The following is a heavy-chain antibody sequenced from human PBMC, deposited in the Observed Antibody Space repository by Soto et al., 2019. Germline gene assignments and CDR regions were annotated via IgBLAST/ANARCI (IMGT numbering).Heavy chain of an antibody. Sequence: GGSLRLSCAASGFTFSSYAMHWVRQAPGKGLEWVAVISYDGSNKYYADSVKGRFTISRDNSKNTLYLQMNSLRAEDTAVYYCAREESSGWSRGFDYWGQGTLVTVSS. J-gene: IGHJ4*02. CDR3: AREESSGWSRGFDY. V-gene: IGHV3-30-3*01. CDR1: GFTFSSYA. D-gene: IGHD6-19*01. CDR2: ISYDGSNK.